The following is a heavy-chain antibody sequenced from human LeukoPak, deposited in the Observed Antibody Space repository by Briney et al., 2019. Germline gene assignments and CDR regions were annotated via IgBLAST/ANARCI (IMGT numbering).Heavy chain of an antibody. J-gene: IGHJ4*02. Sequence: GGSLRVSCAASGFTFSSYAMHWVRQAPGKGLEWVAVISYDGSNKYYADSVKGRFTISRDNSKNTLYLQMNSLRAEDTAVYYCARDYLIDYWGQGTLVTVSS. V-gene: IGHV3-30-3*01. CDR1: GFTFSSYA. CDR2: ISYDGSNK. CDR3: ARDYLIDY.